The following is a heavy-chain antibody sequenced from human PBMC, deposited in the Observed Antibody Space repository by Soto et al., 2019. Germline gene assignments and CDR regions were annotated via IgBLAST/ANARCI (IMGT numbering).Heavy chain of an antibody. Sequence: GGSLRLSCAASGFTFSSYSMNWVRQAPGKGLEWVSSISSSSSYIYYADSVKGRFTISRDNAKNSLYLQMNSLRAEDTAVYYCATDPTLRFLEWWTPNYYYYGMDVWGQGTTVTVSS. CDR1: GFTFSSYS. CDR2: ISSSSSYI. CDR3: ATDPTLRFLEWWTPNYYYYGMDV. D-gene: IGHD3-3*01. V-gene: IGHV3-21*01. J-gene: IGHJ6*02.